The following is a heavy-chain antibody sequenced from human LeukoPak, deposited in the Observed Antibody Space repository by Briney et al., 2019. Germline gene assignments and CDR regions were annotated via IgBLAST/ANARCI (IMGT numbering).Heavy chain of an antibody. CDR3: AVCLSRSSCYLFDY. V-gene: IGHV3-23*01. CDR1: GFTFSGSA. Sequence: GGSLRLSCAASGFTFSGSAMSWVRQAPGKGLEGVSDISGGGGTTYYADSVRGRFTISRDNSKNTLYLQMNSLRDEDTAVYYCAVCLSRSSCYLFDYWGQGTLVTVSS. J-gene: IGHJ4*02. CDR2: ISGGGGTT. D-gene: IGHD2-2*01.